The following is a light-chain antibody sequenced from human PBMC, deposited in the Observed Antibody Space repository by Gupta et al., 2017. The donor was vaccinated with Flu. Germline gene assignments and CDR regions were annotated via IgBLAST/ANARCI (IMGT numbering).Light chain of an antibody. CDR3: GTWDNILSAVV. V-gene: IGLV1-51*01. J-gene: IGLJ2*01. CDR2: ENH. CDR1: SSNSGLDY. Sequence: QSVLTQPPSVSAAPGQTVPISCPGSSSNSGLDYVSWYQQLPGTAPKLLIYENHKRPSVSPDRFSCSKSVTSATLGITGLQTGDEADYYCGTWDNILSAVVFGGGTKLTVL.